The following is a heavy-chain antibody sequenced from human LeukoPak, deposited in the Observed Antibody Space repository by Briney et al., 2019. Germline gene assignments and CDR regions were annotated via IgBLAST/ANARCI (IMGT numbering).Heavy chain of an antibody. J-gene: IGHJ4*02. Sequence: GGSLRFSCAPSGFTFSSYRMHWVRQAPGKGLEWVAFIRYDGSNKYYADSVKGRFTISRDNSKNTLYLQMNSLRAEDTAVYYCAKDLRQQLVPETFYYWGQGTLVTVSS. CDR1: GFTFSSYR. CDR3: AKDLRQQLVPETFYY. D-gene: IGHD6-6*01. V-gene: IGHV3-30*02. CDR2: IRYDGSNK.